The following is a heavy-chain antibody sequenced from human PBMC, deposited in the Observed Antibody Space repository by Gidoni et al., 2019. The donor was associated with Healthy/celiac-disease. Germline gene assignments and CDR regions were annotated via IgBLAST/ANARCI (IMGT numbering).Heavy chain of an antibody. CDR3: ARQGIAAAGTFDY. Sequence: QLQLQESGPGLVKPSETLSLTCTVSGGSISSSGYYWGWIRQPPGKGLEWIGSIYYSGSTYYNPSLKSRVTISVDTSKNQFSLKLSSVTAADTAVYYCARQGIAAAGTFDYWGQGTLVTVSS. V-gene: IGHV4-39*01. CDR1: GGSISSSGYY. CDR2: IYYSGST. J-gene: IGHJ4*02. D-gene: IGHD6-13*01.